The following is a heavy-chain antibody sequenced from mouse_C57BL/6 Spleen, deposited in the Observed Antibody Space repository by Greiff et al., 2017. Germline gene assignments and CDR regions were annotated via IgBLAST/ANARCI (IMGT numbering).Heavy chain of an antibody. CDR2: IWRGGST. CDR3: AKNDYGSSFDY. Sequence: VKLMESGPGLVQPSQSLSITCTASGFSLTSYGVHWVRQSPGKGLEWLGVIWRGGSTDYNAAFMSRLSITKDNSKSQVFFKMNSLQADDTAIYCCAKNDYGSSFDYWGQGTTLTVSS. CDR1: GFSLTSYG. J-gene: IGHJ2*01. V-gene: IGHV2-5*01. D-gene: IGHD1-1*01.